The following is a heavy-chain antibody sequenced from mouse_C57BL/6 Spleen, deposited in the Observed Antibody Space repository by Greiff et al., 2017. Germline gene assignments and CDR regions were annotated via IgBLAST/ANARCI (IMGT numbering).Heavy chain of an antibody. D-gene: IGHD2-2*01. V-gene: IGHV1-7*01. CDR3: ARGWLRSEGYFDY. J-gene: IGHJ2*01. CDR1: GYTFTSYW. CDR2: INPSSGYT. Sequence: VQLVESGAELAKPGASVKLSCKASGYTFTSYWMHWVKQRPGQGLEWIGYINPSSGYTKYNQKFKDKATLTADKSASTAYMQLSSLTYEDAAVYYCARGWLRSEGYFDYWGQGTTLTVSS.